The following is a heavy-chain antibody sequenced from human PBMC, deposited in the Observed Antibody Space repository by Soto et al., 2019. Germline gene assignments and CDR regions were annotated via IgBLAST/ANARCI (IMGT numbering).Heavy chain of an antibody. CDR3: ASHSPRQWHNFDY. Sequence: GGSLRLSCAASGYTFSDYYMSWIRQAPGKGLEWVSYISSSSSYTNYADSVKGRFTISRDNAKNSLYLQMNSLRAEDTAVYYCASHSPRQWHNFDYWGQGTLVTVSS. J-gene: IGHJ4*02. D-gene: IGHD6-19*01. CDR1: GYTFSDYY. CDR2: ISSSSSYT. V-gene: IGHV3-11*03.